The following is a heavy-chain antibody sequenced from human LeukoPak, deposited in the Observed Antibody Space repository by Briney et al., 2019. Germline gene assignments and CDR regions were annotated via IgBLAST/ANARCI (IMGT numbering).Heavy chain of an antibody. D-gene: IGHD3-3*01. CDR1: GGTFSSYA. J-gene: IGHJ6*02. CDR3: ARGPRRYDFWSGYPNRNNYYYYGMDV. V-gene: IGHV1-69*13. CDR2: IIPIFGTA. Sequence: ASVKVSCKASGGTFSSYAISWVRQAPGQGLEWMGGIIPIFGTANYAQKFQGRVTITADESTSTAYMELSSLRSEDTAVYYCARGPRRYDFWSGYPNRNNYYYYGMDVWGQGTTVTVYS.